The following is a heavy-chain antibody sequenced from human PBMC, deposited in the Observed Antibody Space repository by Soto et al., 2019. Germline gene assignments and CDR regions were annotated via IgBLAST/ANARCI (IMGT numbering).Heavy chain of an antibody. D-gene: IGHD5-18*01. CDR3: VRGDKGDVYMYGRYTYYYCSMDV. Sequence: SVKVSCKAAGRAFSNHAISWVRQAPGQGLEWMGGIIPIFGTPMYAQEFQGRVTITAHKSMSTVYMELSSLRSEDTAVYYCVRGDKGDVYMYGRYTYYYCSMDVWGQGTTVTVSS. J-gene: IGHJ6*02. V-gene: IGHV1-69*06. CDR2: IIPIFGTP. CDR1: GRAFSNHA.